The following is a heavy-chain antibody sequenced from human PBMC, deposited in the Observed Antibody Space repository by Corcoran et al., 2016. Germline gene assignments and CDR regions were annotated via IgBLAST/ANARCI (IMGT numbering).Heavy chain of an antibody. CDR1: GYSFTSYW. CDR3: GGAARIAAAGKQFDP. V-gene: IGHV5-51*01. Sequence: EVQLVQSGAEVKKPGESLKISCKGSGYSFTSYWIGWVRQMPGKGLEWMGIIYPGDSDTRYSPSFQGQVTISADKSISTAYLQWSSLKASDTAMYYCGGAARIAAAGKQFDPWGQGTLVTVSS. D-gene: IGHD6-13*01. J-gene: IGHJ5*02. CDR2: IYPGDSDT.